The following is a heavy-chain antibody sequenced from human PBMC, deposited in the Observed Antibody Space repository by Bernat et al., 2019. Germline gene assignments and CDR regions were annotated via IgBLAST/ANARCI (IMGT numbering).Heavy chain of an antibody. J-gene: IGHJ5*02. D-gene: IGHD6-19*01. V-gene: IGHV2-5*02. CDR3: APWRGSSGWYIYDWFDP. CDR1: GFSLSTSGVG. CDR2: IYWDDDK. Sequence: QITLKESGPTLVKPTQTLTLTCTFSGFSLSTSGVGVGWIRQPPGKALEWLALIYWDDDKRYSPSLKSRLTITKDTSKNQVVLTMTNMDPVDTAKYYCAPWRGSSGWYIYDWFDPWGQGTLVTVSS.